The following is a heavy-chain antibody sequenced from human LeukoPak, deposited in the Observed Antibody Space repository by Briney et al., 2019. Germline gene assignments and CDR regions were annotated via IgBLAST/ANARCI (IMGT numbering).Heavy chain of an antibody. V-gene: IGHV2-70*01. CDR2: LDWDDDK. CDR3: SRGRYDFDY. D-gene: IGHD3-16*01. J-gene: IGHJ4*02. CDR1: GFSLSTSAMC. Sequence: SGPTLVNPTQTLRLTCTFSGFSLSTSAMCVSWIPQPPVKALEWLALLDWDDDKYYSTSLDTRLTIPKVPLKNQGVLNMAIMDPVDTASYYCSRGRYDFDYWGQGTLVTVSS.